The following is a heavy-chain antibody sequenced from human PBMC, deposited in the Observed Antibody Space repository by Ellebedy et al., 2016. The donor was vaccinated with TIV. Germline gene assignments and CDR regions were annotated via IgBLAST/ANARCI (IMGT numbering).Heavy chain of an antibody. CDR2: IDSDGSST. CDR1: GFTFSSYW. D-gene: IGHD1-26*01. J-gene: IGHJ3*02. CDR3: ARDGGSGRYGAFDI. V-gene: IGHV3-74*01. Sequence: GGSLRLSCAASGFTFSSYWMHWVRQAPGKGLVWVSRIDSDGSSTSYADSVKGRFTISRDNAENTLYLQMNSLRVEDTAVYYCARDGGSGRYGAFDIWGQGTMVTVSS.